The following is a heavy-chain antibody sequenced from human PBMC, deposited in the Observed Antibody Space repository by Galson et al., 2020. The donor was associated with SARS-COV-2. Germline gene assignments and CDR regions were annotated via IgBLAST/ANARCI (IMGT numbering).Heavy chain of an antibody. CDR1: GYSFTSYW. D-gene: IGHD3-22*01. CDR2: IYPGDSDT. CDR3: ARHLGYYDSSGYYRIEYFQH. V-gene: IGHV5-51*01. Sequence: GESLKISCTGSGYSFTSYWIGWVRQIPGKGLEWMGIIYPGDSDTRYSPSFQGQVTISADKSISTDYLQWSSLKASDTAMYYCARHLGYYDSSGYYRIEYFQHWGQGTLVTVSS. J-gene: IGHJ1*01.